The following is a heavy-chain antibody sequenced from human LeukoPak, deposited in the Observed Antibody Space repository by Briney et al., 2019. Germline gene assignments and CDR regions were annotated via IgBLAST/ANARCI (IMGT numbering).Heavy chain of an antibody. Sequence: GRSLRLSCAASGFTFSSYAMHWVRQAPGKGLEWVGVISYDGSNKYYADSVKGRFTISRDNSKNTLYLQMNSLRAEDTAVYYCARDSGSYLAGSDYWGQGTLVTVSS. CDR1: GFTFSSYA. CDR2: ISYDGSNK. V-gene: IGHV3-30-3*01. CDR3: ARDSGSYLAGSDY. J-gene: IGHJ4*02. D-gene: IGHD1-26*01.